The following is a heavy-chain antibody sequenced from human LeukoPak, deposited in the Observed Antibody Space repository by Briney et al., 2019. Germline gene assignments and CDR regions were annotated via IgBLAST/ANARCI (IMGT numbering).Heavy chain of an antibody. CDR1: GYTLTELS. Sequence: ASVKVSCKVSGYTLTELSMHWVRQAPGKGLEWMGGFDPEDGETIYAQKFQGRVTMTEDTSTDTAYMELSSLRSEDTAVYYCATPLSIAARNAFDIWGQGTMVTVSS. V-gene: IGHV1-24*01. J-gene: IGHJ3*02. CDR3: ATPLSIAARNAFDI. CDR2: FDPEDGET. D-gene: IGHD6-6*01.